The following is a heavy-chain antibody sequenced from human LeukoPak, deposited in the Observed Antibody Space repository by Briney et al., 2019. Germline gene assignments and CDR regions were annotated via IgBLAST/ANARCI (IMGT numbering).Heavy chain of an antibody. CDR3: AKAAGDPIIAAAGAYFDY. CDR2: IRYDGRNK. CDR1: GFTFSSYA. V-gene: IGHV3-30*02. J-gene: IGHJ4*02. D-gene: IGHD6-13*01. Sequence: GGSLRLSCAASGFTFSSYAMHWVRQAPGKGLEWVAFIRYDGRNKYYADSVKGRFTISRDNSKNTLYLQMNSLRAEDTAVYYCAKAAGDPIIAAAGAYFDYWGQGTLVTVSS.